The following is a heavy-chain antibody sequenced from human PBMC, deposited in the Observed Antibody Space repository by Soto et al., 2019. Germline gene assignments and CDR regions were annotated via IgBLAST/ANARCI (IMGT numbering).Heavy chain of an antibody. CDR2: IYYSGST. CDR3: ARRPHRAFDI. J-gene: IGHJ3*02. V-gene: IGHV4-39*01. CDR1: GGSISSSSYY. Sequence: TSETLSLTCTVSGGSISSSSYYWGWIRQPPGKGLEWIGSIYYSGSTYYNPSLKSRVTISVDTSKNQFSLKLSSVTAADTAVYYCARRPHRAFDIWGQGTMVTVSS.